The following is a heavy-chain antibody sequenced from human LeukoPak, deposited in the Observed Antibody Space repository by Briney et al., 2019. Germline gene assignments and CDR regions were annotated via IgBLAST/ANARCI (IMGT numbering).Heavy chain of an antibody. J-gene: IGHJ4*02. CDR3: ARDERYDSSGYPFDY. CDR1: GYIFTGYY. CDR2: INPNSGGT. Sequence: ASVKVSCKASGYIFTGYYLHWVRQAPGQGLEWMGWINPNSGGTNYAQKFQGRVTMTRDTSIITAYMELSRLSSDDTAVYYCARDERYDSSGYPFDYWGQGTLVTVSS. V-gene: IGHV1-2*02. D-gene: IGHD3-22*01.